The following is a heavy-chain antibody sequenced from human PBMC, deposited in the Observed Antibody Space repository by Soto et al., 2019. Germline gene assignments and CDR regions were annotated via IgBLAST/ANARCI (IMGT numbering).Heavy chain of an antibody. CDR3: AKDLPPGGSYPGVDY. CDR1: GFTFSSYG. J-gene: IGHJ4*02. Sequence: PGGSLRLSCAASGFTFSSYGMHWVRQAPGKGLEWVAVISYDGSNKYYADSVKGRFTISRDNSKNTLYLQMNSLRAEDTAVYYCAKDLPPGGSYPGVDYWGQGTLVTVSS. V-gene: IGHV3-30*18. D-gene: IGHD1-26*01. CDR2: ISYDGSNK.